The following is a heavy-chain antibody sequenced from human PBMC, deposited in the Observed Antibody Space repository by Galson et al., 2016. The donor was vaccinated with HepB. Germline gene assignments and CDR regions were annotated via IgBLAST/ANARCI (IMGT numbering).Heavy chain of an antibody. CDR1: GFTLRNYA. D-gene: IGHD3-3*01. CDR3: ARASYQIRFIDAFDI. J-gene: IGHJ3*02. CDR2: ITGSGTTT. V-gene: IGHV3-23*01. Sequence: SLRLSCAVSGFTLRNYAMTWVRQVPGKGLEWVSGITGSGTTTYYADSVKGRFTVSRDNSKNTLYLQMNDLRVDDTALYFCARASYQIRFIDAFDIWGQGTQVTV.